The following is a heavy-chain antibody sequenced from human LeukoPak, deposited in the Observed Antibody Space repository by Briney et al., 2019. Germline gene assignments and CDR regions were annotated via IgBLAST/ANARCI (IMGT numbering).Heavy chain of an antibody. J-gene: IGHJ4*02. CDR1: GFSFDNYA. D-gene: IGHD3-10*01. CDR3: AKGSRGSRPYYFDF. Sequence: PGGSLRLSCAASGFSFDNYAMSWVRQAPGKGLEWISAITYSVDDSYHADSVKGRFTISRDNSKNTLNLQMNSLRVEDSAVYYCAKGSRGSRPYYFDFWGQGTLVTVSS. CDR2: ITYSVDDS. V-gene: IGHV3-23*01.